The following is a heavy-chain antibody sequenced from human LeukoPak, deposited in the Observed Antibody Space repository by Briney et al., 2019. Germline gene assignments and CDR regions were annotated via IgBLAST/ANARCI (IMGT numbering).Heavy chain of an antibody. Sequence: SVKVSCKASGGTFSSYAISWVRQAPGQGLEWMGGIIPIFGTANYAQKFQGRVTITADESTSTAYMELSSLRSEDTAVYCCARMGIAAAGPFDYWGQGTLVTVSS. CDR3: ARMGIAAAGPFDY. D-gene: IGHD6-13*01. J-gene: IGHJ4*02. CDR1: GGTFSSYA. CDR2: IIPIFGTA. V-gene: IGHV1-69*01.